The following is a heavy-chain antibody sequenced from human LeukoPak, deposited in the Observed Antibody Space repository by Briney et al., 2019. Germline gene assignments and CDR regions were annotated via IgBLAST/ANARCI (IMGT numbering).Heavy chain of an antibody. J-gene: IGHJ4*02. CDR1: GFTFTSYA. CDR2: ISGSGGST. Sequence: GGSLRLSCAASGFTFTSYAMSWVRQAPGKGLEWVSAISGSGGSTYYADSVKGRFTISRDNSKNTLYLQMNSLRAEDTAVYYCAKDPEHGYYFDYWGQGTLVTVSS. CDR3: AKDPEHGYYFDY. D-gene: IGHD1/OR15-1a*01. V-gene: IGHV3-23*01.